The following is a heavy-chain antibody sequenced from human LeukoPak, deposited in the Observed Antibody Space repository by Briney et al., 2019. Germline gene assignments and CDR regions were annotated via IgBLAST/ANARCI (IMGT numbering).Heavy chain of an antibody. CDR1: GGSISSYY. Sequence: SETLSLTCTVSGGSISSYYWSWIRQPPGKGLEWIGCIYYSGSTNYNPSLKSRVTISVDTSKNQFSLKLSSVTAADTAVYYCARRGLMDYALNYWGQGTLVTVSS. CDR3: ARRGLMDYALNY. D-gene: IGHD4-17*01. CDR2: IYYSGST. V-gene: IGHV4-59*08. J-gene: IGHJ4*02.